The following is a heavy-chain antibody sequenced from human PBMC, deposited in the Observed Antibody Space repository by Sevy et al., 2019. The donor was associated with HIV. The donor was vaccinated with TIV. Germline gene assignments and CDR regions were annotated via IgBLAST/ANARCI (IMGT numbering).Heavy chain of an antibody. CDR1: GFTVSSNY. CDR3: ARVPIRSPPSEYYVYGIDV. V-gene: IGHV3-53*01. J-gene: IGHJ6*02. D-gene: IGHD1-26*01. CDR2: IYSGGST. Sequence: GGSLRLSCAASGFTVSSNYMSWVRQAPGKGLEWVSVIYSGGSTYYADSVKGRFTISRDNCKNISYLQMNSMRAEDTAGYCRARVPIRSPPSEYYVYGIDVWGQGTTVTVSS.